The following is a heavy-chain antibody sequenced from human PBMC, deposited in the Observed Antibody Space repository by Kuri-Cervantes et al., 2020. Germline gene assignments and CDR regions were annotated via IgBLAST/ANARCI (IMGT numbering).Heavy chain of an antibody. D-gene: IGHD2-2*02. CDR2: ISYDGSNK. V-gene: IGHV3-30*04. CDR1: GFTFSSYA. Sequence: GGSLRLSCAASGFTFSSYAMHWVRQAPGKGLEWVAVISYDGSNKYYADSVKGRFTISRDNSKNTLYLQMNSLRAEDTAVYYCAKDLYCSSTSCHTRLGDYGMDVWGQGTTVTVSS. J-gene: IGHJ6*02. CDR3: AKDLYCSSTSCHTRLGDYGMDV.